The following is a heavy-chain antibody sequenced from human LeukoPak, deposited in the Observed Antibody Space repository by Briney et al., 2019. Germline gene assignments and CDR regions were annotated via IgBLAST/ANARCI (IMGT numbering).Heavy chain of an antibody. CDR3: ARAPDTSGYFAQPNFDY. CDR1: GYTFASHY. D-gene: IGHD3-22*01. V-gene: IGHV1-46*01. Sequence: ASVKVSFKASGYTFASHYLHWVRQAPGQGLEWMGIINPSGGVTSSAQKFQGRVTMTRDTSLSTVFMELSSLTSEDTAVYYCARAPDTSGYFAQPNFDYWGQGTLVTVSS. J-gene: IGHJ4*02. CDR2: INPSGGVT.